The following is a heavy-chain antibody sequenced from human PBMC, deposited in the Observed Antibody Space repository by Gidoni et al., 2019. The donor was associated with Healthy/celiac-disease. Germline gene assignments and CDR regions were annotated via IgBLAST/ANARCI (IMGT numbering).Heavy chain of an antibody. V-gene: IGHV1-3*01. Sequence: QVQLVQSGAEVKKPGASVKVSCKASGYTFTSYAMHWVRQAPGQRLEWMGWINAGNGNTKYSQKFQGRVTITRDTSASTAYMELSSLRSEDTAVYYCAREFADKWSFDYWGQGTLVTVSS. J-gene: IGHJ4*02. CDR2: INAGNGNT. CDR3: AREFADKWSFDY. CDR1: GYTFTSYA. D-gene: IGHD2-8*01.